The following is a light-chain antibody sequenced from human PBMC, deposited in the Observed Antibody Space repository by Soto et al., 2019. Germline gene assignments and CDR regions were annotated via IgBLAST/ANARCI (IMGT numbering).Light chain of an antibody. CDR1: SSDVGGYNY. Sequence: QSVLTQPPSAAGSPGQSVTISCTGTSSDVGGYNYVSWYQQHPGKAPKLMIYEVSKRPTGVPDRFSGSKSGKTASLTVSGRQADDEADCYCSSYAGSNNFVVFGGGTK. CDR2: EVS. CDR3: SSYAGSNNFVV. V-gene: IGLV2-8*01. J-gene: IGLJ2*01.